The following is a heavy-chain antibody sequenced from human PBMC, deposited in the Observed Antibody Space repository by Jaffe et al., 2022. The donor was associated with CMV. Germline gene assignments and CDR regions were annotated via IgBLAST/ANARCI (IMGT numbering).Heavy chain of an antibody. CDR2: INHSGST. CDR3: ARGIDDFWSGYYDLDY. D-gene: IGHD3-3*01. Sequence: QVQLQQWGAGLLKPSETLSLTCAVYGGSFSGYYWSWIRQPPGKGLEWIGEINHSGSTNYNPSLKSRVTISVDTSKNQFSLKLSSVTAADTAVYYCARGIDDFWSGYYDLDYWGQGTLVTVSS. CDR1: GGSFSGYY. J-gene: IGHJ4*02. V-gene: IGHV4-34*01.